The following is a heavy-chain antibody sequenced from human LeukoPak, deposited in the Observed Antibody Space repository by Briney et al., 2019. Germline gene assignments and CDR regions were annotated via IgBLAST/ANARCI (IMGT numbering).Heavy chain of an antibody. D-gene: IGHD3-3*01. CDR1: GFTFSSYE. CDR3: ARDSASSPDFWSYYYGMDV. Sequence: GGSLRLSCAASGFTFSSYEMNWVRQAPGKGLEWVSYISSSDSTIYYADSVKGRFTISRDNAKNSLYLQMNSLRAEDTAVYYCARDSASSPDFWSYYYGMDVWGQGTTVTVSS. CDR2: ISSSDSTI. J-gene: IGHJ6*02. V-gene: IGHV3-48*03.